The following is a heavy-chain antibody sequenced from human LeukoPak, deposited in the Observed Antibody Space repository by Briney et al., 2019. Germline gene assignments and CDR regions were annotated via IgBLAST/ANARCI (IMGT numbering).Heavy chain of an antibody. CDR3: ARDSGDSSSWYTNWFDP. J-gene: IGHJ5*02. V-gene: IGHV1-69*04. D-gene: IGHD6-13*01. Sequence: SVKVSCKASGGTFSSYAISWVRQAPGQGLEWMGRIIPILGIANYAQKFQGRVTITADKSTSTAYVELSSLRSEDTAVYYCARDSGDSSSWYTNWFDPWGQGTLVTVSS. CDR2: IIPILGIA. CDR1: GGTFSSYA.